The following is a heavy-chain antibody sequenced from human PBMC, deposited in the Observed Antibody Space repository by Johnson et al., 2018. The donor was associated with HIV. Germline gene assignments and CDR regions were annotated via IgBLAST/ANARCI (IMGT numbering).Heavy chain of an antibody. J-gene: IGHJ3*02. V-gene: IGHV3-20*04. CDR1: GFTFDDYD. D-gene: IGHD2-21*01. Sequence: VQLVESGGGVVRPGGSLRLSCAASGFTFDDYDMSWVRQAPGKGLEWVSGINWNGGSTGYADSVKDRFTISRDNSKNTLYLQMNSLRAEDTAVYYCAKDVAFRDDAFDIWGQGTMVTVSS. CDR3: AKDVAFRDDAFDI. CDR2: INWNGGST.